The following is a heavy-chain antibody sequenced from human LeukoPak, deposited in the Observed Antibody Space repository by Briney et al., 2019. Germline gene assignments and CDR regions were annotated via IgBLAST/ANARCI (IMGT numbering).Heavy chain of an antibody. Sequence: SETLSLTCTVCGGSISRYYWSWIRQPAGKGQDWIGYIYYTGTTNYNPSLQSGVTISVDTSKNQFSLRLSAVTAPGTAVCYCAAGGWRLDYWGQGTLVTVSS. V-gene: IGHV4-59*01. J-gene: IGHJ4*02. D-gene: IGHD2-15*01. CDR1: GGSISRYY. CDR2: IYYTGTT. CDR3: AAGGWRLDY.